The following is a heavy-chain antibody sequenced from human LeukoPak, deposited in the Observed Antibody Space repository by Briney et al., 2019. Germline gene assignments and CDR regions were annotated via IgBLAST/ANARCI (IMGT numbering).Heavy chain of an antibody. CDR1: GYKFTSYS. V-gene: IGHV1-18*01. CDR3: ARDPDCISANCYFAHYDY. Sequence: ASVKVSCKASGYKFTSYSISWVRQAPGQGLEWMGWISAYNGNTDYAQKLQGRVTMTTDTSTSTAYMELRSLRSDDTAVYYCARDPDCISANCYFAHYDYWGQGTLVSVS. CDR2: ISAYNGNT. J-gene: IGHJ4*02. D-gene: IGHD2-2*01.